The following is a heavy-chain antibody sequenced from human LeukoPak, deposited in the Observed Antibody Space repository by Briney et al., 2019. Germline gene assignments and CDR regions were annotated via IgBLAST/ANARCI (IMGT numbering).Heavy chain of an antibody. D-gene: IGHD2-2*01. CDR1: GFTFSDYW. J-gene: IGHJ4*02. Sequence: GGSLRLSCAASGFTFSDYWMTWVRQAPGKGLEWVANIKPDGGEKYYVDSVKGRFTISRDNAKNSLYLQLNRLRAEDTAVYYGARGAPYCSPTSCIGLDYWGQGTLVAVSS. CDR2: IKPDGGEK. CDR3: ARGAPYCSPTSCIGLDY. V-gene: IGHV3-7*01.